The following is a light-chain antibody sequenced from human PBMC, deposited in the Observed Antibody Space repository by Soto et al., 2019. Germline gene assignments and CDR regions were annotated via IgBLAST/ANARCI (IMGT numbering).Light chain of an antibody. CDR2: RTS. CDR3: QQYNNWPRAP. V-gene: IGKV3-15*01. J-gene: IGKJ4*01. CDR1: QSISSN. Sequence: IVMTQSSAALSVSTGERATLSGRASQSISSNLAWYQQKPGQAPRLLMFRTSSRATGFPARFSGSGSGTEFNLTISSLQSEDFGVYYCQQYNNWPRAPFGGGTKVDIK.